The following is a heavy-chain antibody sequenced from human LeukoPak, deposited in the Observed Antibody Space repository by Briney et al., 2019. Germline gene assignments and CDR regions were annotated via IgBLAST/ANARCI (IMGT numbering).Heavy chain of an antibody. V-gene: IGHV3-64*01. CDR1: GFTFSSYA. Sequence: GGSLRLSCAASGFTFSSYAMHWVRQAPGKGLEYVSAISSNGGSTYYANSVKGRFTISRDNSKNTLYLQMGSLRAEDMAVYYCASGTGTFDYWGQGTLVTVSS. J-gene: IGHJ4*02. CDR3: ASGTGTFDY. D-gene: IGHD1-1*01. CDR2: ISSNGGST.